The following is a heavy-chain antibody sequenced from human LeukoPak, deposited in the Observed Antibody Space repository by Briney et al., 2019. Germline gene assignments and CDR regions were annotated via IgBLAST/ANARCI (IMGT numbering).Heavy chain of an antibody. V-gene: IGHV3-48*01. Sequence: GGSLRLSCAASGFTFSSYSMNWVRQAPGKGLEWVSYISSSSSTIYYADSVKGRFTISRDNAKNSLYLQMNSLRAEDTAVYYCARADYYDSSGYIDYWGQGTLVTVSS. J-gene: IGHJ4*02. CDR2: ISSSSSTI. D-gene: IGHD3-22*01. CDR3: ARADYYDSSGYIDY. CDR1: GFTFSSYS.